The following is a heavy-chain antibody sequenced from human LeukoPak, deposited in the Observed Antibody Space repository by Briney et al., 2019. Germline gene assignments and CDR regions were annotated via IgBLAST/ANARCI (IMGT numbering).Heavy chain of an antibody. CDR1: GYTFTGYY. D-gene: IGHD6-13*01. Sequence: ASVKVSCKASGYTFTGYYMHWVRQATGQGLEWMGWMNPNSGNAGYAQKFQGRVTMTRNTSISTAYMELSSLRSEDTAVYYCASQLVGFSWIGRYYYYGMDVWGQGTTVTVSS. CDR3: ASQLVGFSWIGRYYYYGMDV. J-gene: IGHJ6*02. V-gene: IGHV1-8*02. CDR2: MNPNSGNA.